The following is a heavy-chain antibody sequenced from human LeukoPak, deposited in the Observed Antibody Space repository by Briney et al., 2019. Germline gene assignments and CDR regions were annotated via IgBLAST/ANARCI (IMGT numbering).Heavy chain of an antibody. CDR3: ARVDGQYDFWSREGYFDY. J-gene: IGHJ4*02. V-gene: IGHV1-18*04. CDR2: INPYSGDT. CDR1: GYTFTGYY. D-gene: IGHD3-3*01. Sequence: ASVKVSCKASGYTFTGYYVHWVRQAPGQGLEWMGWINPYSGDTNYAQKLQGRVTMTTDTSTSTAYMELRSLRSDDTAVYYCARVDGQYDFWSREGYFDYWGQGTLVTVSS.